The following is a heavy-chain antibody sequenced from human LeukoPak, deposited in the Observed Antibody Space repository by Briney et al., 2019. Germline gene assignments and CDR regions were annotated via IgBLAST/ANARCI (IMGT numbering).Heavy chain of an antibody. CDR2: IYYSGST. J-gene: IGHJ4*02. CDR1: GGSISSYY. D-gene: IGHD2-8*01. Sequence: PSETLSLTCTVSGGSISSYYWSWIRQPPGKGLEWIGYIYYSGSTNYNPSLKSRVTISVDTSKNQFSLKLSSVTAADTAVYYCAKDMAPRWYYFDYWGQGTLVTVSS. V-gene: IGHV4-59*01. CDR3: AKDMAPRWYYFDY.